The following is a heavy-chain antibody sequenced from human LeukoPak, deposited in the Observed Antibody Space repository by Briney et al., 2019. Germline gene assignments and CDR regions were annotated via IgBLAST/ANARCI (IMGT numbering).Heavy chain of an antibody. Sequence: SETLSLTCTVSGGPISSYYWSWLRQPPGKGLEWMGYIYDSESTNYNPSLKSRVTISVDTSKNQFSLKLSSVTAADTAVYYCARQSAHSSTNDAFDIWGQGTMVTVSS. CDR3: ARQSAHSSTNDAFDI. V-gene: IGHV4-59*01. J-gene: IGHJ3*02. CDR1: GGPISSYY. CDR2: IYDSEST. D-gene: IGHD6-13*01.